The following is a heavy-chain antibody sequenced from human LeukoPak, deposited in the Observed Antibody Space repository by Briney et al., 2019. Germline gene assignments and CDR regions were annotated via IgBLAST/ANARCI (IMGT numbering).Heavy chain of an antibody. Sequence: GGSLRLSCAASGFTFSSYWMSWMRKAPGKGLEWVANIKYDGNEEYYVDSVRGRFTISRDNAKNSLYLQLNSLRVEDTAVYYCKSGGAAPGSFDYWGQGTLVTVSP. CDR3: KSGGAAPGSFDY. D-gene: IGHD1-1*01. CDR2: IKYDGNEE. V-gene: IGHV3-7*01. CDR1: GFTFSSYW. J-gene: IGHJ4*02.